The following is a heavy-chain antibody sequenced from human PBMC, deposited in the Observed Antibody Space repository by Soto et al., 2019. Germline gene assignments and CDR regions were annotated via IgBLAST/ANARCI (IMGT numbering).Heavy chain of an antibody. D-gene: IGHD3-10*01. CDR2: INSDGSGT. CDR1: GFTFSSYW. V-gene: IGHV3-74*01. CDR3: AREGEYYYGSGSSADY. J-gene: IGHJ4*02. Sequence: EVQLVESGGGLVQPGGSLRLSCAASGFTFSSYWMHWVRQAPGKGLVWVSHINSDGSGTTYADSVKGRFTISRDNAKNTLYLQMNSLRAEDTAVYYCAREGEYYYGSGSSADYWGQGTLVTVSS.